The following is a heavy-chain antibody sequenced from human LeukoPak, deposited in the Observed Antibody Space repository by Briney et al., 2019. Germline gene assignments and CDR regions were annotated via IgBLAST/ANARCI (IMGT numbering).Heavy chain of an antibody. V-gene: IGHV4-61*02. J-gene: IGHJ4*02. D-gene: IGHD4-17*01. CDR1: GGSISSGSYY. CDR3: AREESATVTPTLDY. Sequence: SETLSLTCTVSGGSISSGSYYWSWIRQPAGKGLEWIGRIYTSGSTNYNPSLKSRVTISVDTSKNQFSLKLSSVTAADTAVYYCAREESATVTPTLDYWGQGTLVTVSS. CDR2: IYTSGST.